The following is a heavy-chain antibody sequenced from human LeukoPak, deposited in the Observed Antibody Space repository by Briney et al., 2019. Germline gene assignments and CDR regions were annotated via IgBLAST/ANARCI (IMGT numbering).Heavy chain of an antibody. CDR2: IYHSRST. Sequence: PSETLSPTCTVSGYSISSGYYWGWIRQPPGKGLEWIGSIYHSRSTYYNPSLKSRVTISVDTSKNQFSLKLSSVTAADTAVYYCARPTIFGVVADYWGQGTLVTVSS. CDR1: GYSISSGYY. D-gene: IGHD3-3*01. V-gene: IGHV4-38-2*02. CDR3: ARPTIFGVVADY. J-gene: IGHJ4*02.